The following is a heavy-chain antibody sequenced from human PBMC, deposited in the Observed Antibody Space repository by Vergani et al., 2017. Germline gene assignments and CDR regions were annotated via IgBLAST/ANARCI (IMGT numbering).Heavy chain of an antibody. D-gene: IGHD5-24*01. CDR2: IYPGDSDT. Sequence: EVQLVQSGAEAKKPGESLKISCKGSGYSFSNYWIGWVRQMSGKGLEWMGIIYPGDSDTRYSPSFQGQVTISADKSITTAYLQWGSLRASETAMYYCGRLEMDQFLSKESRWYFDFWGRGTLVTVSS. V-gene: IGHV5-51*01. CDR1: GYSFSNYW. CDR3: GRLEMDQFLSKESRWYFDF. J-gene: IGHJ2*01.